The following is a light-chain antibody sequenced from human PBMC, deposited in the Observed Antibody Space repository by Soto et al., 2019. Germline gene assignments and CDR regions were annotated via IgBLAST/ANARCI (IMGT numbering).Light chain of an antibody. J-gene: IGKJ5*01. CDR3: QQYNNWPPT. CDR2: GAS. V-gene: IGKV3D-15*01. CDR1: QSVSSSY. Sequence: EIILTQSPATLSVSPGDRATLSCRASQSVSSSYLAWYQQKPGQAPRLLIYGASSRATGIPDRFSGSGSGTDFTLTISSLQSEDFAVYYCQQYNNWPPTFGQGTRLEIK.